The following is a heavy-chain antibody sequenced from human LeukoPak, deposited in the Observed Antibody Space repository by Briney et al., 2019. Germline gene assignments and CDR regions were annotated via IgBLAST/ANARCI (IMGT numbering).Heavy chain of an antibody. CDR1: GYIFTGYY. CDR3: ARGLGGDNDAFDI. Sequence: GASVKVSCKASGYIFTGYYMHWVRQAPGQGLEWMGIINPSDGGTSYAQKFQGRVTMTRDTSTSTVYMELSSLRSEDTAMYYCARGLGGDNDAFDIWGQGTMVTVSS. V-gene: IGHV1-46*01. CDR2: INPSDGGT. J-gene: IGHJ3*02. D-gene: IGHD2-21*02.